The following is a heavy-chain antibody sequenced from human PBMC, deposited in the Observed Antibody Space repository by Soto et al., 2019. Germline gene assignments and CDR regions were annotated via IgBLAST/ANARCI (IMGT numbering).Heavy chain of an antibody. CDR3: AIVGPSRQSPYSFDS. D-gene: IGHD2-15*01. J-gene: IGHJ4*02. CDR1: GYTFSTYG. Sequence: GASVKVSCKASGYTFSTYGISWVRQAPGQGLEWMGWISAYDRYTKYAERFQGKVTMTIDTSTNTAYMALRRLRSGDTAMYFCAIVGPSRQSPYSFDSWGQGTLVTVSS. V-gene: IGHV1-18*01. CDR2: ISAYDRYT.